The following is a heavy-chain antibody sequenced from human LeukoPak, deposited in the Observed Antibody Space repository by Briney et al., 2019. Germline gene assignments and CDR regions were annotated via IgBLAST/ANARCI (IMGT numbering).Heavy chain of an antibody. CDR3: ARAFYYDSWPQAFDI. V-gene: IGHV3-72*01. CDR2: TRNKANSYTT. J-gene: IGHJ3*02. CDR1: GFTFSSYT. D-gene: IGHD3-3*01. Sequence: PGGPLRLSRAASGFTFSSYTMNWVRQAPGKGLEWVGRTRNKANSYTTEYAASVKGRFTISRDDSKNSLYLQMNSLKTEDTAVYYCARAFYYDSWPQAFDIWGQGAMVTVSS.